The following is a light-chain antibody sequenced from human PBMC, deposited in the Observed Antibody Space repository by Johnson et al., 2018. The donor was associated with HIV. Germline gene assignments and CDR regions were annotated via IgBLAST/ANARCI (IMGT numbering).Light chain of an antibody. J-gene: IGLJ1*01. CDR1: NSNIGNNY. Sequence: QSVLTQPPSVSAAPGQKVTISCSGSNSNIGNNYVSWYQQVPGTAPKLLIYENNKRPSGIPDRFSGSKSGTSATLGITGLQTGDEADYYCGTWDSSLSANVFGTGTKVTVL. CDR2: ENN. V-gene: IGLV1-51*02. CDR3: GTWDSSLSANV.